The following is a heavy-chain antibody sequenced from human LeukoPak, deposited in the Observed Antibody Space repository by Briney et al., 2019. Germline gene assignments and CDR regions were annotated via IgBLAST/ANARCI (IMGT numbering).Heavy chain of an antibody. CDR2: IYYSGST. J-gene: IGHJ6*02. CDR3: ARGRSGSYSSFYYYYYGMDV. CDR1: GGSISSYY. D-gene: IGHD1-26*01. Sequence: PSATLSLTCTVSGGSISSYYWSWIRQPPGKGLEWIGYIYYSGSTNYNPSLKSRVTISVDTSKNQFSLKLSSVTAADTAVYYCARGRSGSYSSFYYYYYGMDVWGQGTTVTVSS. V-gene: IGHV4-59*01.